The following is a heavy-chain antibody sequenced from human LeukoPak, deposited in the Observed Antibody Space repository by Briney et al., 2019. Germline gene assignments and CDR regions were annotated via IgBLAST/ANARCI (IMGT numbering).Heavy chain of an antibody. Sequence: SETLSPTCGVSGGSVTSTNWWTWVRQPPGKGLEWIGEVHLDGRTNFNPSLKSRLTMSVDLSENHVSLKLTSVTAADTAVYYCAREGGFYRPLDYSGQGTLVTVSS. CDR1: GGSVTSTNW. V-gene: IGHV4-4*02. D-gene: IGHD3-3*01. CDR3: AREGGFYRPLDY. J-gene: IGHJ4*02. CDR2: VHLDGRT.